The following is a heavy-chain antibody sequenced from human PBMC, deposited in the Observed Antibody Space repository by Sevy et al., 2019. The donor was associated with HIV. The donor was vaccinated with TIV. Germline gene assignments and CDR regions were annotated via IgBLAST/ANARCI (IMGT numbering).Heavy chain of an antibody. CDR2: INPNSGGT. V-gene: IGHV1-2*04. CDR3: ARGGRDIVVVPAAMGPKYYYYYYMDV. D-gene: IGHD2-2*01. J-gene: IGHJ6*03. CDR1: GYTFTGYY. Sequence: ASMKVSCKASGYTFTGYYMHWVRQAPGQGLEWMGWINPNSGGTNYAQKFQGWVTMTRDTSISTAYMELSRLRSDDTAVYYCARGGRDIVVVPAAMGPKYYYYYYMDVWGKGTTVTVSS.